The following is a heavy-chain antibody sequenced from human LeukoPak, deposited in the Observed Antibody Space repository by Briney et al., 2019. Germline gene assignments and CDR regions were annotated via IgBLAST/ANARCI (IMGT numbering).Heavy chain of an antibody. Sequence: PLASVKVSCTASGGTFSSYAISWVRQAPGQGLEWMGGIIPIFGTANYAQKFQGRVTITADKSTSTAYMELSSLRSEDTAVYYCARSSGSGSYYVYSGFDYWGQGTLVTVSS. D-gene: IGHD3-10*01. CDR1: GGTFSSYA. CDR2: IIPIFGTA. V-gene: IGHV1-69*06. CDR3: ARSSGSGSYYVYSGFDY. J-gene: IGHJ4*02.